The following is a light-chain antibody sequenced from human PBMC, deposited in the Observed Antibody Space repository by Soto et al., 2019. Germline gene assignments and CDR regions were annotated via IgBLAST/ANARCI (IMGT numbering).Light chain of an antibody. V-gene: IGKV3-20*01. J-gene: IGKJ3*01. CDR2: GAS. Sequence: EIVLTQSPGTLSVSTGERATLSCRASQVVVTAYIHWYQHQPGQAPRLLISGASTRASGIPDRFSGSGVGADFPLTINRLEHEYCTVYYCLLFSVSPTFGPGTKVHI. CDR1: QVVVTAY. CDR3: LLFSVSPT.